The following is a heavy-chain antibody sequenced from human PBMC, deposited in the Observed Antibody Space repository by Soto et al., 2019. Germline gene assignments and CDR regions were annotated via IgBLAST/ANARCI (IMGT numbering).Heavy chain of an antibody. J-gene: IGHJ4*02. CDR3: GTNYGSGSTHFDY. V-gene: IGHV1-69*02. D-gene: IGHD3-10*01. CDR1: EGTFNSYT. CDR2: VIPILGMA. Sequence: QVQLVQSGAEVKKPGSSVKVSCTASEGTFNSYTISWVRQAPGQGLEWMGRVIPILGMADFAQRFQGRVMITADKSTSTAYMMLSSLRSDDTAIYYCGTNYGSGSTHFDYWGQGTQVTVSS.